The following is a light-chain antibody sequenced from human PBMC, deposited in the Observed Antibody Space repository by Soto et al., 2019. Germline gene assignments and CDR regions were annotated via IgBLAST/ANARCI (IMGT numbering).Light chain of an antibody. CDR2: KVR. CDR1: SSDIGSNNY. J-gene: IGLJ3*02. V-gene: IGLV2-14*01. Sequence: QSVLTQPASVSGSPGQSITISCTGTSSDIGSNNYVSWFQQRPGKAPTLIIYKVRNRPSGVSTHFSGSKSGNTASLTISGLLPEDEAEYYCSSYTTTTRLFGGGTKLTVL. CDR3: SSYTTTTRL.